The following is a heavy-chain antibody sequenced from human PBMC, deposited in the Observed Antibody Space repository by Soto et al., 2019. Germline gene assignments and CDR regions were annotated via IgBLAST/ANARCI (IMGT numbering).Heavy chain of an antibody. CDR2: IWYDGSNK. Sequence: PGGSLRLSCAASEFTFSSYGMHWVRQAPNKGLEWVAVIWYDGSNKYYADSVKGRFTISRDNSKNTLYLQMNSLRAEDTAVYYCARDNSCCWYGQTNLFYPCGQGTLVPVSS. CDR3: ARDNSCCWYGQTNLFYP. CDR1: EFTFSSYG. V-gene: IGHV3-33*01. J-gene: IGHJ5*02. D-gene: IGHD6-13*01.